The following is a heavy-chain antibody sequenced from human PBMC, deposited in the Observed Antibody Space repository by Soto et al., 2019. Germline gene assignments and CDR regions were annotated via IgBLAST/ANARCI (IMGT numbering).Heavy chain of an antibody. CDR3: ARDPAPIDWYFDL. Sequence: GGSQRLSYAASGFTFSSYAMSWVRQAPGKGLVWVSRINSDSSYTIYADSVKGRFTIFRDNAKNTLYLQMNSLRAEDTAVYYCARDPAPIDWYFDLCGRGTLVT. V-gene: IGHV3-74*01. J-gene: IGHJ2*01. CDR2: INSDSSYT. CDR1: GFTFSSYA.